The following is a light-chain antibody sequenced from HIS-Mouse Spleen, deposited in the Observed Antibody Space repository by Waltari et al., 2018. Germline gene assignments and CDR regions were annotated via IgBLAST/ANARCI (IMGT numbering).Light chain of an antibody. CDR1: NLGSKS. J-gene: IGLJ2*01. CDR3: QVWDSSSDHVV. Sequence: SYVLTQPPSVSVAPGKTARITCGGNNLGSKSVHWYQQKPGQAPVLVVYDDSDRPSGFPERFSGSNSGNTATLTISRVEAGDEADYYCQVWDSSSDHVVFGGGTKLTVL. V-gene: IGLV3-21*03. CDR2: DDS.